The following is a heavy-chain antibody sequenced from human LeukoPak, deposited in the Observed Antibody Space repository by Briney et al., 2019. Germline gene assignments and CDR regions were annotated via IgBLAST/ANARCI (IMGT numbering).Heavy chain of an antibody. J-gene: IGHJ5*02. D-gene: IGHD6-13*01. CDR1: GFTFSSYS. CDR2: ISSSSSTI. CDR3: ARLRGMAAEDWFDP. Sequence: PGGSLRLSCAASGFTFSSYSMNWVRQAPGKGLEWVSYISSSSSTIYYADSVKGRFTISRDNAKNSLYLQMNSLRAEDTAVYYCARLRGMAAEDWFDPWGRGTLVTVSS. V-gene: IGHV3-48*01.